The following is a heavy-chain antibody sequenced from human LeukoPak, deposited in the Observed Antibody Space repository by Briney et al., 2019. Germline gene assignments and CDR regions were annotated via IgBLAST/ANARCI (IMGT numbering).Heavy chain of an antibody. V-gene: IGHV3-7*04. CDR2: INQDGSEK. CDR1: GFSFSNYW. Sequence: PGGSLRLSCGASGFSFSNYWMNWVRQAPGKGLEWVANINQDGSEKYFVDSVKGRFTISRDNAKKSLFLQMSSLRVEDTALYYCARGQVTAVTGLASFDIWGQGTMVTVSS. J-gene: IGHJ3*02. CDR3: ARGQVTAVTGLASFDI. D-gene: IGHD4-17*01.